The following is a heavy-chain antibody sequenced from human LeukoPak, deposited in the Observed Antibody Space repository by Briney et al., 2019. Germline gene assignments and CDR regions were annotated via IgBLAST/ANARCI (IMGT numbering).Heavy chain of an antibody. V-gene: IGHV3-23*01. Sequence: GGSLRLSCAASGFTFSNYAMSWVRQAPGKGLEWVSSISSSADNTYHADSVKGRFTISRDNSKNTLYLQMNSLRAEDTAVYYCAKITYYDFWSGSPLDYWGQGTLVTVSS. CDR2: ISSSADNT. D-gene: IGHD3-3*01. CDR1: GFTFSNYA. J-gene: IGHJ4*02. CDR3: AKITYYDFWSGSPLDY.